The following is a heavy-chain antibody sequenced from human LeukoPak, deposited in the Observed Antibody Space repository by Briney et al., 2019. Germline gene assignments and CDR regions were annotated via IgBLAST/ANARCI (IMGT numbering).Heavy chain of an antibody. CDR1: GFTFSAYW. J-gene: IGHJ4*02. Sequence: PGRSLRLSCAASGFTFSAYWMHWVPQPRGQGLVCVSVITSDGRRTPYADSVKGGFTLFRENDKNTLYLEMKSLRAEDTAVYYCAREEKSLDSRGQENPVTVPS. CDR2: ITSDGRRT. V-gene: IGHV3-74*01. CDR3: AREEKSLDS.